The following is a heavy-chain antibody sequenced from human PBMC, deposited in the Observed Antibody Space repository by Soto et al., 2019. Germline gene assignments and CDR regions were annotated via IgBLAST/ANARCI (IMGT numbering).Heavy chain of an antibody. D-gene: IGHD6-13*01. CDR3: ATGAAGIAAHVI. Sequence: ASVKVSCKASGYTFTSFGVNWVRQAPGQGLEWMGRINAYNGNTNYAQNFQGRVTMTADTSTSTAYMEVRSLRSDDTAVYYCATGAAGIAAHVIWXQGTLVTVSS. V-gene: IGHV1-18*01. CDR2: INAYNGNT. CDR1: GYTFTSFG. J-gene: IGHJ4*02.